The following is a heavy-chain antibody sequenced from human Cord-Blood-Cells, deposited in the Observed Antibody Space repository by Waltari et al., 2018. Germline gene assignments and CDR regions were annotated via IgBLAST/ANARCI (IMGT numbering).Heavy chain of an antibody. CDR1: GGSISSYY. V-gene: IGHV4-59*01. D-gene: IGHD6-6*01. Sequence: QVQLQESGPGLVKPSETLSLTCTVSGGSISSYYWSWIRQPPGKGLERIGYIYYSGSTNYNPPLKSRVTISVDTSKNQFSLKLSSVTAADTAVYYCARDTWGAYSSSDYYYYYGMDVWGQGTTVTVSS. CDR2: IYYSGST. CDR3: ARDTWGAYSSSDYYYYYGMDV. J-gene: IGHJ6*02.